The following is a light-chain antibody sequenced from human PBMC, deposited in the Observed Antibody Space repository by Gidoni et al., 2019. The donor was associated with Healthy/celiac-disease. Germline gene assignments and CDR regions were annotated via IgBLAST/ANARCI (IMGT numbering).Light chain of an antibody. Sequence: DIQMTQSPSSLSASVGDRVTITCRASQSISSYLNLYQQKPGKAPKLLIYAASSLQSGVPSRFSGSGSGTDFTLTIRSLQPEDFATYYCQQSYSTPQTFGQGTKVEIK. CDR1: QSISSY. CDR2: AAS. CDR3: QQSYSTPQT. V-gene: IGKV1-39*01. J-gene: IGKJ1*01.